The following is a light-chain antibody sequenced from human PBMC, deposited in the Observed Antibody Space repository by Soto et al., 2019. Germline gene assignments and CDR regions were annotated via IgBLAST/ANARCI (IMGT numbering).Light chain of an antibody. CDR1: QPINSSY. CDR3: QQSDTSPCT. V-gene: IGKV3-20*01. Sequence: EIVLTQSPGTLSLSPGEAGTLSCRASQPINSSYLAWYQQRPGQAPRLLMYGASNRATGVPDRFSGRRSGTDVTLTITRLEPEDFAVYYCQQSDTSPCTFGPGTKVDVK. J-gene: IGKJ3*01. CDR2: GAS.